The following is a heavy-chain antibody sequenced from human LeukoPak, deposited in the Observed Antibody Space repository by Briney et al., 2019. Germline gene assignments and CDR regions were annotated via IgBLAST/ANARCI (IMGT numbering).Heavy chain of an antibody. Sequence: SETLSLTCTVSGGSISSGDYYWSWIRQPPGKGLEWIGYIYYSGSTYYNPSLKSRVIISVDTSKNQFSLKLSSVTAADTAVYYCARERTGDQSFDYWGQGTLVTVSS. J-gene: IGHJ4*02. V-gene: IGHV4-30-4*01. CDR1: GGSISSGDYY. CDR2: IYYSGST. D-gene: IGHD7-27*01. CDR3: ARERTGDQSFDY.